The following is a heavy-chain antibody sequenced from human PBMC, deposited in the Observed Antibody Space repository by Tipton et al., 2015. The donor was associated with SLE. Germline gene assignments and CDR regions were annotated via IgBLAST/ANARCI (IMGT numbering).Heavy chain of an antibody. CDR3: AGAPLGSITGFDF. Sequence: LRLSCSVSGGSITSYHWTWIRQSPGKGLEWIGNVYYTGSANYNPSLKSRLTISIDTSKNQFSLKMTSMTAADTAVYYCAGAPLGSITGFDFWGHGTLVTVSS. D-gene: IGHD5-24*01. CDR1: GGSITSYH. CDR2: VYYTGSA. J-gene: IGHJ4*01. V-gene: IGHV4-59*01.